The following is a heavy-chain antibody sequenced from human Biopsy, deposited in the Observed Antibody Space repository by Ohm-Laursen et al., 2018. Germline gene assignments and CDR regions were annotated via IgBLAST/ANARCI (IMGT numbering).Heavy chain of an antibody. CDR2: FAPENGKT. D-gene: IGHD1-1*01. CDR3: AADINVWNVNY. Sequence: GASVKVSCKASGYPFITYGISWARQAPGRGLEWMGGFAPENGKTIYAQKFQGRVTMTEDTSTDTAYMELSSLRSEDTAVYYCAADINVWNVNYWGQGTQVTVSS. J-gene: IGHJ4*02. CDR1: GYPFITYG. V-gene: IGHV1-24*01.